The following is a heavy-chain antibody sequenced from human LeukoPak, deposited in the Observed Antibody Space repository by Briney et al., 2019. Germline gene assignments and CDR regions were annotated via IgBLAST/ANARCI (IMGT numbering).Heavy chain of an antibody. D-gene: IGHD4-17*01. Sequence: GGSLRLSCAASGFTFSSYAMSWVRQAPGKGLEWVSAISGSGGSTYYADSLKGRFTISRDNSKNTLYLQMNSLRAEDTAVYYCAKKANYGDCRCPFQHWGQGTLVTVSS. CDR1: GFTFSSYA. V-gene: IGHV3-23*01. CDR2: ISGSGGST. CDR3: AKKANYGDCRCPFQH. J-gene: IGHJ1*01.